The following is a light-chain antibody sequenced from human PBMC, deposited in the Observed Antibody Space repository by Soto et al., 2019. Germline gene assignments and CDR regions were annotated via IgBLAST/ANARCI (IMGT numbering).Light chain of an antibody. V-gene: IGLV2-14*03. J-gene: IGLJ1*01. Sequence: QSALTQPASVSGSPGQSITISCTGNSSDVGGFNYVSWYQQHPGKAPKLMIYDVTNRPSGVSYRFSGSKSGNTASLTISGLQAEDEADYYCKSYTSSSTYVFGTGTKVTVL. CDR3: KSYTSSSTYV. CDR2: DVT. CDR1: SSDVGGFNY.